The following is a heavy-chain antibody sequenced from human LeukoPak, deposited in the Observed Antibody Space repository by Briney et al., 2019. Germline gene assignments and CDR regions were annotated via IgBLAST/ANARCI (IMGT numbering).Heavy chain of an antibody. CDR2: IYYSGST. V-gene: IGHV4-59*01. CDR1: GGSISSYY. CDR3: ARAPAEITMIVVVTGAFDI. J-gene: IGHJ3*02. D-gene: IGHD3-22*01. Sequence: SETLSLTCTVSGGSISSYYWSWIRQPPGKGLEWIGYIYYSGSTNYNPSLKSRVTLSVDTSKNQFSLKLSSVTAADTAVYYCARAPAEITMIVVVTGAFDIWGQGTMVTVSS.